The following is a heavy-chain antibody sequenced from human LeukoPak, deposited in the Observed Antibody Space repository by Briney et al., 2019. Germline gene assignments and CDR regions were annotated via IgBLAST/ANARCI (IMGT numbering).Heavy chain of an antibody. CDR1: GGTFSSYA. CDR3: AKEPYDSSGYGGFGY. Sequence: GASVKVSCKASGGTFSSYAMSWVRQAPGKGLEWVSAISGSGGSTYYADSVKGRFTISRDNSKNTLYLQMNSLRAEDTAVYYCAKEPYDSSGYGGFGYWGQGTLVTVSS. V-gene: IGHV3-23*01. D-gene: IGHD3-22*01. J-gene: IGHJ4*02. CDR2: ISGSGGST.